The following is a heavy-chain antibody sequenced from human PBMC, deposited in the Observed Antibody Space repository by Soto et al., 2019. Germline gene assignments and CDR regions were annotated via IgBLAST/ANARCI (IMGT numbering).Heavy chain of an antibody. CDR1: GFTFSSYG. V-gene: IGHV3-30*18. D-gene: IGHD6-19*01. CDR3: AKDKGRSLAGGMDV. CDR2: ISYDGSNK. J-gene: IGHJ6*02. Sequence: GGSLRLSCAASGFTFSSYGMHWVRQAPGKGLEWVAIISYDGSNKYYGDSVKGRFTISRDNSKNTLYLQMNSLRAEDMAVYYCAKDKGRSLAGGMDVWGQGTTVTVSS.